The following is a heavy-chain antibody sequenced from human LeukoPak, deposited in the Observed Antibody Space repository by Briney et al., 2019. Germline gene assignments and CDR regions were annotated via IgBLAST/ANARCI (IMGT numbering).Heavy chain of an antibody. D-gene: IGHD4-17*01. Sequence: GSLRLSCTASEFTFISYWMHWVRQAPGKGLEWVAVIWYDGSNKYYADSVKGRFTISRDNAKNSLYLQMNSLRAEDTAVYYCARATDGDYVPYWGQGTLVTVSS. V-gene: IGHV3-33*08. J-gene: IGHJ4*02. CDR3: ARATDGDYVPY. CDR1: EFTFISYW. CDR2: IWYDGSNK.